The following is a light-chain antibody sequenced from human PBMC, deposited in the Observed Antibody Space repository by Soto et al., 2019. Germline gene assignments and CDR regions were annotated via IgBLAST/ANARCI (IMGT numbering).Light chain of an antibody. CDR3: QQYNNWPPWT. V-gene: IGKV3-15*01. CDR2: GTS. J-gene: IGKJ1*01. CDR1: QSVSNK. Sequence: ETVMTQSPATLSVSPGERATLSCRASQSVSNKLVWYQQRPGQAPRLLIYGTSTRAAGIPDRFSGSGSGTEFTLTISSLQSEDFAVYYCQQYNNWPPWTFGQGTKVEIK.